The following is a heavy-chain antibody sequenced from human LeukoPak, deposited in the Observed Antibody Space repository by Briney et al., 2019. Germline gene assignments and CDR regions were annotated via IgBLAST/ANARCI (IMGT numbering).Heavy chain of an antibody. Sequence: GSSVTVSCKASGGTFSSYAISWVRQAPGQGLEWMGGIIPIFGTANYAQKFQGRVTITADESTSTAYMELSSLRSEDTAVYYCARGGVIRNWFDPWGQGTLVTVSS. CDR2: IIPIFGTA. V-gene: IGHV1-69*01. CDR1: GGTFSSYA. J-gene: IGHJ5*02. CDR3: ARGGVIRNWFDP. D-gene: IGHD2-21*01.